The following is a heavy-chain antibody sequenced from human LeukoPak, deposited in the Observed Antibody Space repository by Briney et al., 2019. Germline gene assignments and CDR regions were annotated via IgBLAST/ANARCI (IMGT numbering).Heavy chain of an antibody. J-gene: IGHJ4*02. D-gene: IGHD2-21*02. CDR2: ISPSGGST. CDR3: ARSLLHCGGDCYSFDY. V-gene: IGHV1-46*01. Sequence: ASVRVSCTASGYTFTIYYMHWVRQAPGQGLEWMGIISPSGGSTSYAQKFQDRVTMTRDTSTSTVYMELSSLRSEDTAVYYCARSLLHCGGDCYSFDYWGQGTLVTVSS. CDR1: GYTFTIYY.